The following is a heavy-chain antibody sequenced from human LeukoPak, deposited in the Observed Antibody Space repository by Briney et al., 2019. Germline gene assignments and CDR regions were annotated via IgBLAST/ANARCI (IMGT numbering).Heavy chain of an antibody. Sequence: PGGSLRLSCAASGLTFSNYAMNWVRQAPGKGLEWVSAVSNTGTVTYYADSVKGRFTISRDNSKSTLYLHMDSLRAEDTAVYYCARDEDTSALSEYWGQGTLVTVSS. CDR2: VSNTGTVT. CDR1: GLTFSNYA. J-gene: IGHJ4*02. D-gene: IGHD2/OR15-2a*01. CDR3: ARDEDTSALSEY. V-gene: IGHV3-23*01.